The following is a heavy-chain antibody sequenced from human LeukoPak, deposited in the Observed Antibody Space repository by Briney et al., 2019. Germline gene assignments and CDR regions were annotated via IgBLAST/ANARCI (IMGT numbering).Heavy chain of an antibody. CDR2: ISSNGGST. CDR1: GFTFSSYA. CDR3: VKWVYGSGIG. V-gene: IGHV3-64D*06. Sequence: PGGSLRLSCSASGFTFSSYAMHWVRQAPGKRLEYVSAISSNGGSTYYADSVKGRFTISRDNSKNTLYLQMSSLRAEDTAVYYCVKWVYGSGIGWGQGTLVTVSS. J-gene: IGHJ4*02. D-gene: IGHD3-10*01.